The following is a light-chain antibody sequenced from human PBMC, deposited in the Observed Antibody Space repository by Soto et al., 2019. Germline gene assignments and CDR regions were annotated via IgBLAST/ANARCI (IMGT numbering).Light chain of an antibody. V-gene: IGLV2-14*01. J-gene: IGLJ1*01. CDR2: DVS. CDR3: SSYTTSNTRQIV. CDR1: SSDVGGYNY. Sequence: SALTQPASVYGSPGQSITISCPGTSSDVGGYNYVSWYQQHPGKAPKFMIYDVSNRPSGVSNRFSGSKSGNTASLTISGLQAEDEADYYCSSYTTSNTRQIVFGTGTKVTVL.